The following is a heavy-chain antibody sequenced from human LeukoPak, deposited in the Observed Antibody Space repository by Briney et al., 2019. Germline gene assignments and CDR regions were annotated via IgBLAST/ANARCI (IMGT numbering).Heavy chain of an antibody. CDR2: ISWNSGSI. D-gene: IGHD6-19*01. CDR3: AKDGYSSGWFLDY. J-gene: IGHJ4*02. CDR1: GLTFDDYA. Sequence: GGSLRLSCAASGLTFDDYAMHWVRQAPGKGLEWVSGISWNSGSIGYADSVKGRFTISRDNAKNSLYLQMNSLRAEDTALYYCAKDGYSSGWFLDYWGQGTLVTVSS. V-gene: IGHV3-9*01.